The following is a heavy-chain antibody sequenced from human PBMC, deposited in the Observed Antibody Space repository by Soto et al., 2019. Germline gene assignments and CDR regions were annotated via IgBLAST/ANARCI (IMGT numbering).Heavy chain of an antibody. CDR1: GCAFRTNG. CDR2: ISYDGTDK. J-gene: IGHJ5*02. V-gene: IGHV3-30*18. D-gene: IGHD6-19*01. Sequence: QVHLVESGGGVVQPGRSLTISCVGYGCAFRTNGMHWVRQAPAKGLEWVALISYDGTDKYYADSVKGRFSISRDNSKQTLSLQMDSLRPEDTAVYYCAKDFGAWSDSWGQGTLVNLCS. CDR3: AKDFGAWSDS.